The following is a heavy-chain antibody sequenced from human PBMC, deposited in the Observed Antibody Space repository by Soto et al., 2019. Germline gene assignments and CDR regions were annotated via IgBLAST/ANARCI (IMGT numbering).Heavy chain of an antibody. CDR2: ISGSGGST. CDR1: GFTFSSHS. V-gene: IGHV3-23*01. CDR3: AKDSSDLYYFDY. Sequence: RLSCTASGFTFSSHSMIWFLQAPGKGLEWVSAISGSGGSTYYADSVKGRFTISRDNSKNTLYLQMNSLRAEDTAVYYCAKDSSDLYYFDYWGQGTLVTVSS. D-gene: IGHD6-6*01. J-gene: IGHJ4*02.